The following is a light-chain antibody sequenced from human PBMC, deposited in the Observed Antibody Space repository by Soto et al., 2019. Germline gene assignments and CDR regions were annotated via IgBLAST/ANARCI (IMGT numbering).Light chain of an antibody. V-gene: IGLV2-14*01. J-gene: IGLJ1*01. CDR1: SSDIGAYDY. CDR3: FSFTTTSTHV. CDR2: EVN. Sequence: QSALTQPASLSGSPGQSITISCTGTSSDIGAYDYVSWFQQHPGKAPKLMISEVNNRPSWVSNRFSGSKSGNTAYLTSSGLQVDDEAAYFCFSFTTTSTHVFGTGTKVTVL.